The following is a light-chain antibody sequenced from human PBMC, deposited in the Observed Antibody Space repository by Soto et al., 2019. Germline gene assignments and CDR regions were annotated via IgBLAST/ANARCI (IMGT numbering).Light chain of an antibody. J-gene: IGLJ3*02. Sequence: QSVLTQPPSASGTPGQRVTISCSGSSSNIGSNAVNWYQQLPGTAPKRLIYSNNQRPSGVPDRFSGSKSGTSASLAISGLPSEDEAEYYCAALDDSLKGPVFGGGTKLTVL. V-gene: IGLV1-44*01. CDR1: SSNIGSNA. CDR2: SNN. CDR3: AALDDSLKGPV.